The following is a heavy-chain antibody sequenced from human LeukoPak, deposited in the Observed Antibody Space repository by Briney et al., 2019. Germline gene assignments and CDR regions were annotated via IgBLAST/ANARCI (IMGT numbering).Heavy chain of an antibody. CDR1: GFPFSSHW. D-gene: IGHD2-2*01. J-gene: IGHJ4*02. CDR2: IKQDGSEK. Sequence: PGGSLRLSFAASGFPFSSHWMSWVRQAPGKGLEWVPNIKQDGSEKYYVDSVKGRFTISRDNDKNSLYLQMNSLRAEDTAPGYQLTPDLGRDYYFDYWGQGTLVTVSS. V-gene: IGHV3-7*01. CDR3: LTPDLGRDYYFDY.